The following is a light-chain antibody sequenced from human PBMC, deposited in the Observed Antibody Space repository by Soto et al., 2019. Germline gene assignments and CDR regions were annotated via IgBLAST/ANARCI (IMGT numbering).Light chain of an antibody. Sequence: QSALTQPRSVSGSPGQSVTISCTGTSSDVGGYNSVSWYQQHPGKAPKLMIYDVNKGPSGVPDRFSGSKSGNTASLTISGLQAEDEADYYCCSYAGSHTFVFGGGTQLTVL. V-gene: IGLV2-11*01. CDR3: CSYAGSHTFV. CDR1: SSDVGGYNS. CDR2: DVN. J-gene: IGLJ3*02.